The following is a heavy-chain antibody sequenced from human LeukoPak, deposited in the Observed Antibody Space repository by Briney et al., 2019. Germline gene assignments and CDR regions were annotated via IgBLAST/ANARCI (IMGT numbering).Heavy chain of an antibody. CDR2: IIPLFGTA. CDR3: ARDRTVWELDGNDAFDI. J-gene: IGHJ3*02. Sequence: SVKVSCKASVGTFISYAISWVRQAPGQGLEWMGGIIPLFGTANCAQKFQGRVTITTDESTSTAYMELSSLRSEDTAVYYCARDRTVWELDGNDAFDIWGQGTMVTVSS. D-gene: IGHD1-26*01. CDR1: VGTFISYA. V-gene: IGHV1-69*05.